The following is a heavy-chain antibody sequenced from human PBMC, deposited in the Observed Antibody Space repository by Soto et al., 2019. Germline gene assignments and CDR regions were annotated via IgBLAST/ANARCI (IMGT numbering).Heavy chain of an antibody. V-gene: IGHV3-7*04. CDR3: ARGGERHWGIAAAGTLSSFDH. Sequence: EVQLVESGGGLVQPGGSLRLSCAASGFTFSSYWMSWVRQAPGKGLVGVANIKQDGSEKYYVDSVKGRFTISRDNVKNRRYPEMRSLNSEDKAGYYCARGGERHWGIAAAGTLSSFDHWGQGTLVTVAS. J-gene: IGHJ5*02. CDR2: IKQDGSEK. D-gene: IGHD6-13*01. CDR1: GFTFSSYW.